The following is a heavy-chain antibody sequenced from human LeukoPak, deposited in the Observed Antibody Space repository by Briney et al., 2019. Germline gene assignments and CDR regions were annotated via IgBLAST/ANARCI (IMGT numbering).Heavy chain of an antibody. CDR2: ISSSSSYT. D-gene: IGHD6-19*01. J-gene: IGHJ3*02. CDR1: GFTFSDYY. Sequence: GGSLRLSCAASGFTFSDYYMSWIRQAPGKGLEWVSYISSSSSYTNYADSVKGRFTISRDNAKNSLYLQMNSLRAEDTAVYYCVRDHRSGWSDAEDDAFDIWGQGTMVTVSS. V-gene: IGHV3-11*06. CDR3: VRDHRSGWSDAEDDAFDI.